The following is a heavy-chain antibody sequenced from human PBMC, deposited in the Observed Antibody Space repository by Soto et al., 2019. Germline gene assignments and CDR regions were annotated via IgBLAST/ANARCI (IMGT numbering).Heavy chain of an antibody. CDR3: ARHFGLGILVAGMFVDV. V-gene: IGHV5-51*01. CDR2: IYPSDPDI. J-gene: IGHJ6*02. D-gene: IGHD6-19*01. Sequence: GESLKISCKGSGYTFNTYWIGWVRQMPGKGLEWMGIIYPSDPDIRYSPSFQGKVTISADKSISTAYLQWSSLKASDTATYYCARHFGLGILVAGMFVDVWGQGTTVTVSS. CDR1: GYTFNTYW.